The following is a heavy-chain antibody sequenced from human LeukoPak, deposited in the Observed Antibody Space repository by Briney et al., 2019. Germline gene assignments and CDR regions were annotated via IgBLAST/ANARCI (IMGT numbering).Heavy chain of an antibody. J-gene: IGHJ4*02. V-gene: IGHV3-64D*09. CDR3: VKAALQYYYDTSGSFDY. CDR1: GFTFGNYA. CDR2: ISNNVGST. D-gene: IGHD3-22*01. Sequence: PGGALRLSCSASGFTFGNYAMHLVRQAPGKGLEFVSNISNNVGSTYYADSVKGRFTISRDNSKNTLYLQMRSLRIEDTAVYYCVKAALQYYYDTSGSFDYWGQGTLVTVSS.